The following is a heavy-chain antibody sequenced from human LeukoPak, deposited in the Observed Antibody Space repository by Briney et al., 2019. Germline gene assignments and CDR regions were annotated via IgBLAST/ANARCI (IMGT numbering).Heavy chain of an antibody. V-gene: IGHV4-4*07. J-gene: IGHJ3*02. D-gene: IGHD3-22*01. Sequence: SQTLSLTCSVSGGSISSYYWSWIRQPAGKGLEWIGRIYTSGTINYNPSLKSRVTMSVDTSKNQFSLKLNSVTAADTAVYYCARDQTYYDTSGFSLYAFDIWGQGTMVTVSS. CDR2: IYTSGTI. CDR1: GGSISSYY. CDR3: ARDQTYYDTSGFSLYAFDI.